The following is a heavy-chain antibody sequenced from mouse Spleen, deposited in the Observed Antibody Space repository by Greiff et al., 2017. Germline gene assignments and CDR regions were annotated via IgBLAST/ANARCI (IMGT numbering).Heavy chain of an antibody. J-gene: IGHJ2*01. Sequence: EVKLMESGGGLVQPGGSRKLSCAASGFTFSSFGMHWVRQAPEKGLEWVAYISSGSSTIYYADTVKGRFTISRDNPKNTLFLQMTSLRSEDTAMYYCARASYYYGYFDYWGQGTTLTVSS. CDR3: ARASYYYGYFDY. CDR2: ISSGSSTI. D-gene: IGHD2-1*01. V-gene: IGHV5-17*02. CDR1: GFTFSSFG.